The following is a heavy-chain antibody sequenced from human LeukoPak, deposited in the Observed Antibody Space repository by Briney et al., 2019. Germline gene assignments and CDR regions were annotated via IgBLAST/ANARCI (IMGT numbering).Heavy chain of an antibody. D-gene: IGHD3-22*01. J-gene: IGHJ5*02. V-gene: IGHV3-23*01. Sequence: GGSLRLSCVASGFTFSSYSMKWVRQAPGKGLEWVSAISGSGGSTYYADSVKGRFTISRDNSKNTLYLQMNSLRAEDTAVYYCAKNDDSSGYYNWFDPWGQGTLVTVSS. CDR3: AKNDDSSGYYNWFDP. CDR1: GFTFSSYS. CDR2: ISGSGGST.